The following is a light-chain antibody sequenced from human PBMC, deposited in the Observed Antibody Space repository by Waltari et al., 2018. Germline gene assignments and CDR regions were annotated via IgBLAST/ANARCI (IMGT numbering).Light chain of an antibody. CDR1: ALPTKY. CDR3: YSTDSSSFPL. Sequence: SHELTQPPSVSVSPGQTARITCSGDALPTKYIYWYQQKSGQAPVMLIYEDNKRPSGIPERFSGSRSGTLATLTVSGAVVEDEGDYYCYSTDSSSFPLFGGGTRLTVL. J-gene: IGLJ3*02. V-gene: IGLV3-10*01. CDR2: EDN.